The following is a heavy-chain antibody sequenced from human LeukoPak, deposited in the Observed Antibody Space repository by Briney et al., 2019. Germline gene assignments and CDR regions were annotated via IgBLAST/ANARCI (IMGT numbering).Heavy chain of an antibody. J-gene: IGHJ4*02. CDR2: IGISSNKI. Sequence: PGGSLRLSCAASGFTLRSYTMNWVRQAPGKGLEWVSSIGISSNKIYYADSVKGRFIISRDNAKNSVYLQMNSLRAEDTAVYYCARDRARLNDYWGQGTLVTVSS. D-gene: IGHD5/OR15-5a*01. CDR1: GFTLRSYT. CDR3: ARDRARLNDY. V-gene: IGHV3-21*01.